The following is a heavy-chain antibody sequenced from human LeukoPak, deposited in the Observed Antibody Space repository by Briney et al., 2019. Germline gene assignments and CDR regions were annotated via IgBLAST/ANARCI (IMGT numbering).Heavy chain of an antibody. D-gene: IGHD5-12*01. CDR1: GGSVSGYY. CDR2: IHSTGST. V-gene: IGHV4-4*07. J-gene: IGHJ4*02. Sequence: SETLSLTCTVSGGSVSGYYWSSIRQSAGKGLEWIGRIHSTGSTNYNPSLQSRVTMSVDTSKNQSYLKLTSVTAADTAVYYCAREHPVAIAPDHWGQGTLVTVSS. CDR3: AREHPVAIAPDH.